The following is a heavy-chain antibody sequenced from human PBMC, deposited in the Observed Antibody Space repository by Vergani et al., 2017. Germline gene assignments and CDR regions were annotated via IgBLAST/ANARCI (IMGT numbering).Heavy chain of an antibody. CDR2: INAGNGNT. CDR3: ARGYCSSTSCYPDAFDI. J-gene: IGHJ3*02. Sequence: QVQLVQSGAEVKKPGASVKVSCKASGYTFTSYGISWVRQAPGQRLEWMGWINAGNGNTKYSQKFQGRVTITRDTSASTAYMELSSLRSEDTAVYYCARGYCSSTSCYPDAFDIWGQGTMVTVSS. D-gene: IGHD2-2*01. CDR1: GYTFTSYG. V-gene: IGHV1-3*01.